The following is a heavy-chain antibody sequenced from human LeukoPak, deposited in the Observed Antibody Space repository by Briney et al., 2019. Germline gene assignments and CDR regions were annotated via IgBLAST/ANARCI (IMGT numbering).Heavy chain of an antibody. V-gene: IGHV1-46*01. CDR2: IHPSGGNA. CDR1: GYPFTSHY. Sequence: ASVKISCKASGYPFTSHYVHWVRQAPGQGLEWMGIIHPSGGNARNTQNFQGRVTTTRDMSTSTAYLELSSLRSEDTAVYYCARDCSSTTCQGPVLDFWGQGTLVTVSS. D-gene: IGHD2/OR15-2a*01. CDR3: ARDCSSTTCQGPVLDF. J-gene: IGHJ4*02.